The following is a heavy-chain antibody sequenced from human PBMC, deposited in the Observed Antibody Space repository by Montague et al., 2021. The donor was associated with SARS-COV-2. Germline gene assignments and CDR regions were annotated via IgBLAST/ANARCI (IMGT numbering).Heavy chain of an antibody. V-gene: IGHV2-5*01. CDR2: IYWNDDK. CDR1: GFSLDSRGVG. D-gene: IGHD6-19*01. CDR3: AHKNSGWPIEFAN. J-gene: IGHJ4*02. Sequence: VKPTQTLTLTCTFSGFSLDSRGVGVGWIRQPPGKALEGLALIYWNDDKRYSPSLKTRLTVTKDTSKNRVVLTMTDMDPVDTATYFCAHKNSGWPIEFANWGQGALVTVSS.